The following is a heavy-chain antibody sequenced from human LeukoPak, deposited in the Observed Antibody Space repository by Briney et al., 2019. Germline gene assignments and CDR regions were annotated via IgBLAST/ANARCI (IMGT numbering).Heavy chain of an antibody. CDR1: GGSFSGHY. CDR2: VYITGPS. Sequence: PSETLSLTCTVSGGSFSGHYWTWIRQPAGRGLEFIGRVYITGPSNYNASLLGRVTMSVDTSKSQFSLNLTSVTAADTAVYYCARAHTPLRSDYYYYLDVWGKGTTVTVS. V-gene: IGHV4-4*07. D-gene: IGHD5-18*01. CDR3: ARAHTPLRSDYYYYLDV. J-gene: IGHJ6*03.